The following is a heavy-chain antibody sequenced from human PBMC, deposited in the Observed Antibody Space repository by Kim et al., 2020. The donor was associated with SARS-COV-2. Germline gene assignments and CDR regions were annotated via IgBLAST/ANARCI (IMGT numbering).Heavy chain of an antibody. Sequence: ASVKVSCKTSGYTFANYAVHWVRQAPGQGLEWMGWINPGNGDTRFSQRLQGRVTITSDTSASTTYMELTSLRSEDSAVFYCARTPVAGTSPYDYVGQGTL. J-gene: IGHJ4*02. CDR1: GYTFANYA. D-gene: IGHD6-19*01. V-gene: IGHV1-3*01. CDR3: ARTPVAGTSPYDY. CDR2: INPGNGDT.